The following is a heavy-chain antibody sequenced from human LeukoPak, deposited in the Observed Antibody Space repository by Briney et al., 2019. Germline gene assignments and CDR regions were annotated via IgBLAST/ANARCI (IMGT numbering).Heavy chain of an antibody. CDR2: ISGSGGST. V-gene: IGHV3-23*01. CDR1: GFAFSSYT. CDR3: AKGSAASITDYYYGMDV. Sequence: GGSLRLSCAASGFAFSSYTMSWVRQAPGKGLEWVSPISGSGGSTYYSDSVKGRFTISRDNSKDTLYLQMNSLRAEDTAVYYCAKGSAASITDYYYGMDVWGQGTTVTVSS. J-gene: IGHJ6*02. D-gene: IGHD5-12*01.